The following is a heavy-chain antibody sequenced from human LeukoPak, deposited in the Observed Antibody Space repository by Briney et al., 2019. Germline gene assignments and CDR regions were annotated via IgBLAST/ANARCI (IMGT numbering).Heavy chain of an antibody. Sequence: PGGSLRLSCAASGFTFINAWMSWVRQAPGKGLEWVGRIGSKTDGGTTDYTGPVKGRFTISRNDSRTALYLQMNSLKDEDTAVYYCATGGVAAYFDNWGQGTLVTVSS. V-gene: IGHV3-15*04. CDR1: GFTFINAW. J-gene: IGHJ4*02. CDR2: IGSKTDGGTT. CDR3: ATGGVAAYFDN. D-gene: IGHD3-16*01.